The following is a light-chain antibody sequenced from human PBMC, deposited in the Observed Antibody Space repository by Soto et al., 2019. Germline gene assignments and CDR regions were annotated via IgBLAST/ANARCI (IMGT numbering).Light chain of an antibody. V-gene: IGKV1-5*01. J-gene: IGKJ1*01. CDR1: QNIGKW. CDR3: HQYDSDRT. Sequence: PLTQSPSTLSASVGDRVTITCRASQNIGKWLVWYQQKPGKAPNLLISDASRLESGVPSRFRGRGSGTNFTLAISSLQPDDFATYYCHQYDSDRTFGQGTKVDLK. CDR2: DAS.